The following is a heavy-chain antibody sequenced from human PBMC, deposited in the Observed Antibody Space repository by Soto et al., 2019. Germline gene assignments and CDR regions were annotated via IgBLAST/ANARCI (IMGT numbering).Heavy chain of an antibody. D-gene: IGHD3-10*01. Sequence: SETLSVTCTVSGGSISPYFWIWIRQPPGKGLEWIGYIFYSGSTNYNPSLTSRVTISVDTSKNQFSLKLSSVTAADTAVYYCARGRYYGSGTPIKYFDLWGRGTLVTVSS. CDR3: ARGRYYGSGTPIKYFDL. V-gene: IGHV4-59*01. CDR1: GGSISPYF. CDR2: IFYSGST. J-gene: IGHJ2*01.